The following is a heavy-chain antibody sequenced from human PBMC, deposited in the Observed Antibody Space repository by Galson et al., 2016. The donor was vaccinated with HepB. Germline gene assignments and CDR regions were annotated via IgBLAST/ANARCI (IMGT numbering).Heavy chain of an antibody. CDR3: ARDPLGYSYALVRYFDY. D-gene: IGHD5-18*01. J-gene: IGHJ4*02. V-gene: IGHV3-48*02. CDR1: GFTFTSYS. CDR2: IGSSPGTV. Sequence: LRLSCAASGFTFTSYSMNWVRQVPGKGLEWVSYIGSSPGTVYYADSVKGRFTISRDNAKNSLYLQMDSLRDEDTAVYYCARDPLGYSYALVRYFDYWGQGTLVTVSS.